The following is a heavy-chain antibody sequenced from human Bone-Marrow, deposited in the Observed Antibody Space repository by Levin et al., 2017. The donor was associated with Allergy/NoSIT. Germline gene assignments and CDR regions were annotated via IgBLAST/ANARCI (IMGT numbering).Heavy chain of an antibody. CDR3: ARVALPRYCTSTSCSDSGYYFDY. J-gene: IGHJ4*02. CDR2: IGTAADS. D-gene: IGHD2-2*01. V-gene: IGHV3-13*04. Sequence: LSLPCAASGFTFRSYDMHWVRQATGRGLEWVSAIGTAADSYYSGSVKGRFTVSRDNAKNSFYLQMNSLRAGDTAVYYCARVALPRYCTSTSCSDSGYYFDYWGQGTLVTVSS. CDR1: GFTFRSYD.